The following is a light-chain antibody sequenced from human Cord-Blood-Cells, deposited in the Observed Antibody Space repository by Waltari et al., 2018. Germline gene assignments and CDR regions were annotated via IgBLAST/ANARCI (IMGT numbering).Light chain of an antibody. CDR2: DAS. CDR1: QDISNY. J-gene: IGKJ5*01. Sequence: IKMTQSPSSLSASVGDRVTITCQASQDISNYLNWYQQKPGKAPKLLIYDASNLETGVPSRFSGSGSGTDFTFTISSLQPEDIATYYCQQYDNLPSITFGQGTRLEIK. V-gene: IGKV1-33*01. CDR3: QQYDNLPSIT.